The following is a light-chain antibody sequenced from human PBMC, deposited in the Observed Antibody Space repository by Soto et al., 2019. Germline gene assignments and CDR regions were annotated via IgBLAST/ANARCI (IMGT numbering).Light chain of an antibody. J-gene: IGKJ2*01. Sequence: DIQMTQSPSSLSASVGDRVTITCRASQDISIYLNWFQQKPGKAPKLLIYDASNLEKGVPSRLTGCGSGTDFTLTINSLQPDEIATYYCQQYNVVPPTFGQGTRLEI. V-gene: IGKV1-33*01. CDR3: QQYNVVPPT. CDR2: DAS. CDR1: QDISIY.